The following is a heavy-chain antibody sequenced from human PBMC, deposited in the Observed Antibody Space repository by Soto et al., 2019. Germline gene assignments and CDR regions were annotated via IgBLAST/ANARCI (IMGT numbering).Heavy chain of an antibody. D-gene: IGHD1-26*01. CDR1: GVSISSGNW. Sequence: PSETLSLTCAVSGVSISSGNWWTWVRQSPQRGLEYIGEIFHDGTANYYPSFERRVAISVDTSKNQFSLKLTSVTAADTAVYYCARDMHAGFTHYFDPWGQGNLVTVSS. CDR3: ARDMHAGFTHYFDP. CDR2: IFHDGTA. J-gene: IGHJ5*02. V-gene: IGHV4-4*02.